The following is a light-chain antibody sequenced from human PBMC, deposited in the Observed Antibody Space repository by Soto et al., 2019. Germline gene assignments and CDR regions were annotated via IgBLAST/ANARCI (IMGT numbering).Light chain of an antibody. CDR3: QQYNSYCT. Sequence: DIQMTQSPSTLSASVGDRVTITCRASQSISSWLAWYQQKPGKAPNLLIYDASSLESGVPSRFSGSGSGTEFPLTISSLQPDDFATYYCQQYNSYCTFGQGTKVEIK. CDR2: DAS. V-gene: IGKV1-5*01. J-gene: IGKJ1*01. CDR1: QSISSW.